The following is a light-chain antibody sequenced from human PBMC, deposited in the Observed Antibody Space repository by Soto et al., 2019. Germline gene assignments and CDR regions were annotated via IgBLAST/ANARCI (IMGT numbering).Light chain of an antibody. CDR2: GAS. CDR1: QSVSSSY. Sequence: EIVLTQSPGTLSLSPGERATLSCRASQSVSSSYLACYQQKPGQAPRLLIYGASSRATGIPDRFSGSGSGTDFTLTISSLEPEDFAVYYCQQYGSSPYTFGQGTKLEI. J-gene: IGKJ2*01. CDR3: QQYGSSPYT. V-gene: IGKV3-20*01.